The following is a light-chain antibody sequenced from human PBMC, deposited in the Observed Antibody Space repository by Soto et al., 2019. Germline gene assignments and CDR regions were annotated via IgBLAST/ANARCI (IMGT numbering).Light chain of an antibody. J-gene: IGKJ5*01. CDR3: HQFHNYPPIT. CDR1: QGLSSA. V-gene: IGKV1D-13*01. CDR2: DAS. Sequence: GDRVTITCRASQGLSSALAWYQQKPGKAPKLLIYDASSLESGVPSRFSGSGSGTDFTLTISSLQPEDFATYYCHQFHNYPPITFGQGTRLEIK.